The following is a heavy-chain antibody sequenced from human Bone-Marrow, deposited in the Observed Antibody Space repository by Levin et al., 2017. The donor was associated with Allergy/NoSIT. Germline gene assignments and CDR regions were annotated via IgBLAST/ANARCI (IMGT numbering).Heavy chain of an antibody. D-gene: IGHD2-15*01. CDR2: IIPIFGTA. J-gene: IGHJ5*02. V-gene: IGHV1-69*01. CDR3: ARDCASSGGSCSFP. CDR1: GGTFSSYA. Sequence: KISCKASGGTFSSYAISWVRQAPGQGLEWMGGIIPIFGTANYAQKFQGRVTITADESTSTAYMELSSLRSEDTAVYYCARDCASSGGSCSFPWGQGTLVTVSS.